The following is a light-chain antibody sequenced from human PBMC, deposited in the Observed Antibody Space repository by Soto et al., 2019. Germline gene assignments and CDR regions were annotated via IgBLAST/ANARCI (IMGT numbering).Light chain of an antibody. CDR1: GSDIGNYNY. V-gene: IGLV2-14*01. J-gene: IGLJ3*02. CDR2: GVS. CDR3: SSYTSYTTLWV. Sequence: QSVLTQPASVSGSLGQSITISCTGTGSDIGNYNYVSWYQQHPGKAPKLMIYGVSNRPSGVSNRFSGSKSGNAASLTISGLQAEDEADYYCSSYTSYTTLWVFGGGTKLTVL.